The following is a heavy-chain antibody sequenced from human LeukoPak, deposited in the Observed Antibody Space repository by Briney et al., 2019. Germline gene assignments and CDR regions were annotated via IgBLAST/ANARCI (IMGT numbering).Heavy chain of an antibody. Sequence: ESGPTLVNPTQPLTLNYSVSGFSLRSSGRGVGWIRQPPEKALEWLALIHWDDDKYYNTSLKTSLSITKDTPKNQVVLKMTNMDPVDTGTYHCASKRSGYYSEFDYWGQGTPVTVSS. D-gene: IGHD3-3*01. V-gene: IGHV2-5*02. J-gene: IGHJ4*02. CDR2: IHWDDDK. CDR3: ASKRSGYYSEFDY. CDR1: GFSLRSSGRG.